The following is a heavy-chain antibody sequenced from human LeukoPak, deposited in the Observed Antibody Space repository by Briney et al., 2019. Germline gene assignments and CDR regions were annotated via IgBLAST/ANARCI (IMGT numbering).Heavy chain of an antibody. J-gene: IGHJ6*02. CDR2: IYYSGST. D-gene: IGHD3-3*01. Sequence: SETLSLTCTVSGGSISSGGYYWSWIRQHPGKGLEWIGYIYYSGSTYYNPSLKSRVTISVDTSKNQFSLKLSSVTAADTAVYYCARNPGGGYDFWSGSINYYYGMDVWGQGTTVTVSS. CDR3: ARNPGGGYDFWSGSINYYYGMDV. V-gene: IGHV4-31*03. CDR1: GGSISSGGYY.